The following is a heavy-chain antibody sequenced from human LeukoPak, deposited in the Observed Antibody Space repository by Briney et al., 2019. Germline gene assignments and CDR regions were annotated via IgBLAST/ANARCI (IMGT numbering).Heavy chain of an antibody. V-gene: IGHV1-18*01. CDR1: GYTFTSFG. CDR3: ARDVGLVVIHHDAFDI. CDR2: ISAYNGNT. D-gene: IGHD3-22*01. J-gene: IGHJ3*02. Sequence: ASVKVSCKASGYTFTSFGISWVRQAPGQGLEWMGWISAYNGNTDYAQKLQGRVTMTTDTSTSTAYMELRSLRSDDTAMYYCARDVGLVVIHHDAFDIWGQGTMVTVSS.